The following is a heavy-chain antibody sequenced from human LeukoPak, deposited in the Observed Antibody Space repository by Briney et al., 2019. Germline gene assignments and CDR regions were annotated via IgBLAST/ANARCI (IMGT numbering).Heavy chain of an antibody. J-gene: IGHJ4*02. V-gene: IGHV3-7*01. Sequence: GGSLRLSCAASGFTFSSYAMSWVRQAPGKGLEWVAYIKKTGSETYYVDSVKGRFTITRDNTRNSLFLQMYSLRAEDTAVYFCAREDGYCSGGNCYSYFDSWGQGTLVTVSS. CDR1: GFTFSSYA. D-gene: IGHD2-15*01. CDR2: IKKTGSET. CDR3: AREDGYCSGGNCYSYFDS.